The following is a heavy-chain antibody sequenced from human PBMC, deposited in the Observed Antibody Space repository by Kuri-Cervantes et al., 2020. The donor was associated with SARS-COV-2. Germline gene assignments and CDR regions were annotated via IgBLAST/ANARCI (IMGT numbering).Heavy chain of an antibody. Sequence: ETLSLTCAASGFTVSSNYMSWVRQAPGKGLEWVSVIYSGGSTYYADSVKGQFTISRDNSKNTLYLQMNSLRAEDTAVYYCARDLGPSGFDYWGQGTLVTVSS. CDR1: GFTVSSNY. CDR3: ARDLGPSGFDY. J-gene: IGHJ4*02. V-gene: IGHV3-66*02. CDR2: IYSGGST. D-gene: IGHD3-10*01.